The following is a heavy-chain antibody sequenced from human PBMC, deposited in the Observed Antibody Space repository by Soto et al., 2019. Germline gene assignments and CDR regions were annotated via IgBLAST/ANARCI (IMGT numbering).Heavy chain of an antibody. Sequence: GGSLRLSCAASGFTFSSYWMHWVRQVPGKGLVWVSRIHFDGSTTHYADSVKGRFTISRDNAKNTLSLQMNSLRAEDTAVYYCARDAYISGYFQFDYWGQGTLVTVS. V-gene: IGHV3-74*01. CDR3: ARDAYISGYFQFDY. CDR1: GFTFSSYW. D-gene: IGHD6-19*01. CDR2: IHFDGSTT. J-gene: IGHJ4*02.